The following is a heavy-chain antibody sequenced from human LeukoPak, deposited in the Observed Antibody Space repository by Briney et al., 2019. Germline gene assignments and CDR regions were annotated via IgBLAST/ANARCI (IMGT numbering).Heavy chain of an antibody. D-gene: IGHD4-4*01. CDR1: GFTFSSYA. V-gene: IGHV3-23*01. CDR2: ISGSGGST. J-gene: IGHJ4*02. Sequence: GGSLRLSCAASGFTFSSYAMSWVRQAPGKGLEWVSVISGSGGSTYYADSVKGRFTISRDNSKNTLYLQMNSLRAEDTAVYYCAKDDYSNYLPRYWGQGTLVTVSS. CDR3: AKDDYSNYLPRY.